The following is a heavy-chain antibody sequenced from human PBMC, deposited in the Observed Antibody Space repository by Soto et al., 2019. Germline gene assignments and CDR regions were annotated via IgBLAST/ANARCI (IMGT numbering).Heavy chain of an antibody. CDR1: GGTFSSYT. CDR2: IIPILGIA. V-gene: IGHV1-69*02. CDR3: ASPMSSGYYYGMDV. D-gene: IGHD3-10*01. J-gene: IGHJ6*02. Sequence: QVQLVQSGAEVKKPGSSVKVSCKASGGTFSSYTISWVRQAPGQGLEWMGRIIPILGIANYAQKFQGRVTITADKCTSTAYMELSSLISEDTAVYYCASPMSSGYYYGMDVWGQGTTVTVSS.